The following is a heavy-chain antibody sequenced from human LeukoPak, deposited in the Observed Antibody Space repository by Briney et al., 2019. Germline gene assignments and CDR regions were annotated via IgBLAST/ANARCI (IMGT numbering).Heavy chain of an antibody. V-gene: IGHV4-34*01. J-gene: IGHJ5*02. CDR1: GGSFSGYY. CDR2: INHSGST. D-gene: IGHD6-19*01. Sequence: SETLSLTCAVYGGSFSGYYWSWIRQPPGKGLEWIGEINHSGSTNYNPSLKSRVTISVDTSKNQFSLKLSSVTAADTAVYYCARGHVLIGQWLVSRLENWFDPWGQGTLVTVSS. CDR3: ARGHVLIGQWLVSRLENWFDP.